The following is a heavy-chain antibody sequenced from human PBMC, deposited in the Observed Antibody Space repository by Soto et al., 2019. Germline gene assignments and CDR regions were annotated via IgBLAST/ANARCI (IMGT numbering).Heavy chain of an antibody. J-gene: IGHJ5*02. CDR3: ARDLKYSSSLKGRWFDP. D-gene: IGHD6-6*01. CDR2: ISSSSSYT. CDR1: GFTFRSYS. V-gene: IGHV3-21*01. Sequence: GGSLRLSCAASGFTFRSYSMKWVRQAPGKGLEWVSSISSSSSYTYYADAVKGGFAISGDNAKNSLFLQMNSRRAEDTAVYYCARDLKYSSSLKGRWFDPWGQGTLVTVSS.